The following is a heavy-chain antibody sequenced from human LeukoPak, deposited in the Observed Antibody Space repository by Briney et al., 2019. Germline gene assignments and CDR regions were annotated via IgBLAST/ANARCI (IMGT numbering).Heavy chain of an antibody. CDR3: ERRGRGHGSESYYSGFDY. CDR1: GYTFTSYA. Sequence: GASVKVSCKASGYTFTSYAISWVRQAPGQGLEGMGGIIPIFGTANYAQKFQGRVTITADESTSTAYMELSSLRSEDTAVYYCERRGRGHGSESYYSGFDYWGQTTLVTVSS. CDR2: IIPIFGTA. V-gene: IGHV1-69*13. D-gene: IGHD3-10*01. J-gene: IGHJ4*02.